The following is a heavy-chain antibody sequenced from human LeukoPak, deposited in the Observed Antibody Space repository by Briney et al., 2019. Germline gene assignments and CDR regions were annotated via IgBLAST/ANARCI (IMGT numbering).Heavy chain of an antibody. CDR1: GYTFTSYY. J-gene: IGHJ4*02. Sequence: ASVKVSCKASGYTFTSYYMHWVRQAPGQGLEWMGIINPSGCSTSYAQKFQGRVTMTRDTSTSTVYMELSSLRSEDTAVYYCARVDGDYYDSSGYYYWGQGILVTVSS. D-gene: IGHD3-22*01. CDR2: INPSGCST. V-gene: IGHV1-46*01. CDR3: ARVDGDYYDSSGYYY.